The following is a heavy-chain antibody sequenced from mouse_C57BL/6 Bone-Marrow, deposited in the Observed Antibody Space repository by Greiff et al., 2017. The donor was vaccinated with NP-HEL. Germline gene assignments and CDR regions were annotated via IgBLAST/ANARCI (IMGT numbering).Heavy chain of an antibody. V-gene: IGHV1-52*01. J-gene: IGHJ4*01. D-gene: IGHD2-5*01. CDR2: IDPSDSET. Sequence: QVQLQQPGAELVRPGSSVKLSCKASGYPFTSYWMHWVKQRPIQGLEWIGNIDPSDSETHYNQKFKDKATLTVDKSSSTSYMQHSRLTSEDSAVYYCASYNNYDYYAMDYWRQGTSVTVSS. CDR1: GYPFTSYW. CDR3: ASYNNYDYYAMDY.